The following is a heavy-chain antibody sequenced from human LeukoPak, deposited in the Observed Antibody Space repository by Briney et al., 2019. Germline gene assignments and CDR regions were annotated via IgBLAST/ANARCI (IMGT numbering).Heavy chain of an antibody. Sequence: ASVKVSCKASGYTFTGYYMHWVRQAPGQGLEWMGWINPNSGGTNYAQKFQGRVTMTRDTSISTAYMELSRLRSDDTAVYYCGRGLELRGAFDIWGQGTMVTVSS. CDR1: GYTFTGYY. CDR2: INPNSGGT. CDR3: GRGLELRGAFDI. V-gene: IGHV1-2*02. D-gene: IGHD1-7*01. J-gene: IGHJ3*02.